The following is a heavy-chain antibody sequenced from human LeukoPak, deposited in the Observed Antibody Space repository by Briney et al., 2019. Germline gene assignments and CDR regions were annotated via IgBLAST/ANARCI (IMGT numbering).Heavy chain of an antibody. J-gene: IGHJ6*02. V-gene: IGHV4-30-4*01. CDR3: ARSMTTVTAVYYYGMDV. D-gene: IGHD4-11*01. CDR1: GGSISSGDYY. Sequence: TSETLSLTCTVSGGSISSGDYYWSWIRQPPGKGLEWIGYIYYSGSTYYNPSLKSRVTISVDTSKNQFSLKLSSVTAADTAVYYCARSMTTVTAVYYYGMDVWGQGTTVTVSS. CDR2: IYYSGST.